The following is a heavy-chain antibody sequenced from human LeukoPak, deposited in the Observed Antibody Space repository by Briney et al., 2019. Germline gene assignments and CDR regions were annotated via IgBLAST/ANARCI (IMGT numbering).Heavy chain of an antibody. J-gene: IGHJ4*02. CDR3: APGNSGYYFV. V-gene: IGHV4-34*01. Sequence: KPSETLSLTCAVYGGSFSGYYWSWIRQPPGKGLEWIGEINHSGNTNYNPSLKSRVTISVDTSKNQFSLKLNSVTAADTAVYYCAPGNSGYYFVWGQGTLVTVSS. D-gene: IGHD3-22*01. CDR2: INHSGNT. CDR1: GGSFSGYY.